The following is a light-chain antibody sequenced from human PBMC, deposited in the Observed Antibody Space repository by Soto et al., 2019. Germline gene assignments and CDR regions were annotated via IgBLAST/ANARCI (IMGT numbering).Light chain of an antibody. Sequence: DIQLTQSPSVLSASVGDTVTITCRASQALSNYLAWYQQKPGKAPDLLIYSASTLQSGVPSRFSGSGSETEFSLTIRALQLEDFATYYCQQLSRYPLTFGGGTKVDI. CDR2: SAS. CDR1: QALSNY. V-gene: IGKV1-9*01. J-gene: IGKJ4*01. CDR3: QQLSRYPLT.